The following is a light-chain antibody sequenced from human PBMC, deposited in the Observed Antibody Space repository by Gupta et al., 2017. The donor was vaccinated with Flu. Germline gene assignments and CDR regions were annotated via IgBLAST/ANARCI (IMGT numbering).Light chain of an antibody. J-gene: IGLJ3*02. CDR2: EDN. V-gene: IGLV6-57*03. CDR3: QSYDSSNQV. Sequence: NFMLTQPHSVSEPPGKTVTISCTRSSGSIASNYVQWYQQRPGSAPTTVIYEDNQRPSGVPDRFSGSIDSSSNSASLTISGLKTEDEADYYCQSYDSSNQVFGGGTKLTVL. CDR1: SGSIASNY.